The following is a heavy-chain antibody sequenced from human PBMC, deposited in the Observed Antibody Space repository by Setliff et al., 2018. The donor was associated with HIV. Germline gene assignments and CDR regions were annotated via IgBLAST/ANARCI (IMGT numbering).Heavy chain of an antibody. Sequence: AETLSLTCTVSGGSIRSTSYYWGWIRQPPGKGLEWIGSIYYSGSTYYNPSLKSRVTISVDLSKKQISLKRSSVTAADTAIYYCAIRCRLWGSSNYFDSWGQGALVTVSS. J-gene: IGHJ4*02. V-gene: IGHV4-39*07. D-gene: IGHD3-16*01. CDR2: IYYSGST. CDR1: GGSIRSTSYY. CDR3: AIRCRLWGSSNYFDS.